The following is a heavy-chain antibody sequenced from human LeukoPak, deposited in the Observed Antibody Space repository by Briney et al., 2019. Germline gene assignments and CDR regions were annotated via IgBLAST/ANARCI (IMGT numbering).Heavy chain of an antibody. Sequence: SQTLSLTCAVSGDTVSTNSATWTWLRQSPSRGLEWLGRTYYRSKWYNDSAVSVKSRIIINPDTSKNQFSLQLNSVTPEDTAVYYCARGNPRYFDYWGQGTLVTVSS. CDR3: ARGNPRYFDY. V-gene: IGHV6-1*01. CDR2: TYYRSKWYN. J-gene: IGHJ4*02. CDR1: GDTVSTNSAT.